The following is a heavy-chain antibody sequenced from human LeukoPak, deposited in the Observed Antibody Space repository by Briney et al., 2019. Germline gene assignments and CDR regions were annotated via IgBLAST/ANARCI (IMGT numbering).Heavy chain of an antibody. D-gene: IGHD4-17*01. CDR1: GGSVSSGSYY. V-gene: IGHV4-61*01. CDR3: ARDSVTTPGCFDP. CDR2: NSYSGST. J-gene: IGHJ5*02. Sequence: SETLSLTCTVSGGSVSSGSYYWNWIRQPPGKGLEWIGYNSYSGSTNYNPSLKSRVTISIDPSKNQFSLKLSSVTAADTAVYYCARDSVTTPGCFDPWGQGTLVTVSS.